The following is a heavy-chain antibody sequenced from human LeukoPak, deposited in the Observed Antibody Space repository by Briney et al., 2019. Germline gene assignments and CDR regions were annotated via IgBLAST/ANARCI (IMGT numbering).Heavy chain of an antibody. CDR2: INHSGGT. Sequence: SETLSLTCAVYGGSFSGYYWSWIRQPPGKGLEWIGEINHSGGTNYNPSLKSRVTISVDTSKNQFSLKLSSVTAADTAVYYCARVGNPLVTVFAWFDPWGQGTLVTVSS. CDR1: GGSFSGYY. J-gene: IGHJ5*02. V-gene: IGHV4-34*01. D-gene: IGHD3-3*01. CDR3: ARVGNPLVTVFAWFDP.